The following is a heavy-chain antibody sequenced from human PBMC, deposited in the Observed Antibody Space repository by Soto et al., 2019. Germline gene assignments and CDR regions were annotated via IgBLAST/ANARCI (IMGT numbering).Heavy chain of an antibody. CDR3: ARVDKYRLGETFDI. J-gene: IGHJ3*02. CDR1: GGSISSGDYY. D-gene: IGHD3-10*01. V-gene: IGHV4-30-4*01. Sequence: NPSETLSLTCTVSGGSISSGDYYWSWIRQPPGKGLEWIGYIYYSGSTYYNPSLKSRVTISVDTSKNQFSLKLRSVTAADTAVYYCARVDKYRLGETFDIWGQGTMVTVSS. CDR2: IYYSGST.